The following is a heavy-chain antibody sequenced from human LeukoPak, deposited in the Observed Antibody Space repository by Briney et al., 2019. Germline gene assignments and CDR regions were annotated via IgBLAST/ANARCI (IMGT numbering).Heavy chain of an antibody. CDR2: IKSDGSTT. V-gene: IGHV3-74*01. Sequence: PGGSLRLSCAASGFTFSSYWMHWVRQAPGKGLVWVSRIKSDGSTTTYADSVKGRFTISRDNDKNTLYLQMTGLRAEDTAVYYCARVVDTHFDYWGQGTLVTVSS. CDR3: ARVVDTHFDY. J-gene: IGHJ4*02. CDR1: GFTFSSYW. D-gene: IGHD5-18*01.